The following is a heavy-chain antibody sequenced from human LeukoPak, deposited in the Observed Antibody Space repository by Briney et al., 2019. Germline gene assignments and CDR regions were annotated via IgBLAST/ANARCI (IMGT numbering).Heavy chain of an antibody. Sequence: WVAVISYDGSNKYYADSVKGRFTISRDNSKNTLYLQMNSLRAEDTAVYYCAKDWGIVVVPAAIDYWGQGTLVTVSS. CDR2: ISYDGSNK. J-gene: IGHJ4*02. V-gene: IGHV3-30*18. CDR3: AKDWGIVVVPAAIDY. D-gene: IGHD2-2*01.